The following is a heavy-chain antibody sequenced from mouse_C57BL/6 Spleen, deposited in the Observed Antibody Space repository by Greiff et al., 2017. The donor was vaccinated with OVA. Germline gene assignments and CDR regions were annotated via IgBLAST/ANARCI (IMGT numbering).Heavy chain of an antibody. CDR2: ISYDGSN. CDR1: GYSITSGYY. Sequence: EVQLQESGPGLVKPSQSLSLTCSVTGYSITSGYYWNWIRQFPGNKLEWMGYISYDGSNNYNPSLKNRISITRDTSKNQFFLKLNSVTTEDTATYYCASLDSSGYGGDYFDYWGQGTTLTVSS. J-gene: IGHJ2*01. V-gene: IGHV3-6*01. D-gene: IGHD3-2*02. CDR3: ASLDSSGYGGDYFDY.